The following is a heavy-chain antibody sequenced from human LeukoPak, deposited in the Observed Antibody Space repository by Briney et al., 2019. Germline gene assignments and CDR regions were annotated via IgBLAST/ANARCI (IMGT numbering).Heavy chain of an antibody. CDR1: GGSFSGYY. Sequence: PSEPLSLTCAVYGGSFSGYYWSWIRQPPGKGLEWIGEINHSGSTNYNPSLKSRVTISVDTSKNQFSLKLSSVTAADTAVYYCARQNYDFWSGHAEAFDYWGQGTLVTVSS. J-gene: IGHJ4*02. CDR3: ARQNYDFWSGHAEAFDY. V-gene: IGHV4-34*01. CDR2: INHSGST. D-gene: IGHD3-3*01.